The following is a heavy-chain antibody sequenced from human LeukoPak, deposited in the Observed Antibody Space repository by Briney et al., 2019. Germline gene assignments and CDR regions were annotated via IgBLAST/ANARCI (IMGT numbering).Heavy chain of an antibody. D-gene: IGHD3-10*01. Sequence: PSETLSLTCAVYGGSFSGYYWSWIRQPPGKGLEWIGEVNHSGSTNYNPSLKGRVTISVDTSKNQFSLKLSSVTAADTAVYYCARGNYYGSGSYFGRTTWNWFDPWGQGTLVTVSS. CDR2: VNHSGST. V-gene: IGHV4-34*01. CDR1: GGSFSGYY. J-gene: IGHJ5*02. CDR3: ARGNYYGSGSYFGRTTWNWFDP.